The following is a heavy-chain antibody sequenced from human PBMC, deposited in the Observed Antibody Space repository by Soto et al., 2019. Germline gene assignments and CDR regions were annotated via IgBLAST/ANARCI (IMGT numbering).Heavy chain of an antibody. CDR1: GFSFEEYE. CDR2: INQYGKIT. V-gene: IGHV3-48*03. CDR3: ARAAWSDEGWDH. J-gene: IGHJ4*02. D-gene: IGHD1-26*01. Sequence: PGGSLRLSCAASGFSFEEYEMNWVRQAPGQGLEWVSYINQYGKITYYADSVKGRSTVSRDDAKNSLFLQMDSLRAEDTALYYCARAAWSDEGWDHWGQGILVTVSS.